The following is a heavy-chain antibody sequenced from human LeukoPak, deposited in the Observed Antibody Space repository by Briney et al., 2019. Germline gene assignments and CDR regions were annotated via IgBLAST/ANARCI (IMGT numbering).Heavy chain of an antibody. CDR3: AKAALIAVDSFDY. CDR1: GFTFDDYA. V-gene: IGHV3-9*01. J-gene: IGHJ4*02. D-gene: IGHD6-19*01. CDR2: ISWNSGSI. Sequence: GGSLRLSCAASGFTFDDYAMHWVRQAPGKGLEWVSGISWNSGSIGYADSVKGRFTISRDNAKNSLYLQMNSLRAEDTALYYCAKAALIAVDSFDYWGQGTLVTVSS.